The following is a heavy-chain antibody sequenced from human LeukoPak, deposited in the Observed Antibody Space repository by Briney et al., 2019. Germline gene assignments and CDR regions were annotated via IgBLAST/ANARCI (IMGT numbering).Heavy chain of an antibody. CDR2: IRSKANSYAT. CDR1: GFTFSGSA. Sequence: GGSLRLSCAASGFTFSGSAMHWVRQASGKGLEWVGRIRSKANSYATAYAASVKGRFTISRDDSKNTAYLQMNSLRAEDTAVYYCAKDSDFDWLSPLANDYWGQGTLVTVSS. J-gene: IGHJ4*02. CDR3: AKDSDFDWLSPLANDY. D-gene: IGHD3-9*01. V-gene: IGHV3-73*01.